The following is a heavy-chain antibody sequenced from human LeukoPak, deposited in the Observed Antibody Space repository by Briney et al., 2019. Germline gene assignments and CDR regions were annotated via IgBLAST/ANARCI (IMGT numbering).Heavy chain of an antibody. V-gene: IGHV3-74*01. J-gene: IGHJ4*02. CDR2: INSDGSDT. CDR1: GFRFSNNW. D-gene: IGHD3-22*01. Sequence: GGSLRLSCAASGFRFSNNWMHWVRQTPGKGLVWVSRINSDGSDTSYADSVKGRFTISRDNAKNTVYLQMNSLRAEDTAVYYCARRNHYDSKESDYWGQGTLVTVSS. CDR3: ARRNHYDSKESDY.